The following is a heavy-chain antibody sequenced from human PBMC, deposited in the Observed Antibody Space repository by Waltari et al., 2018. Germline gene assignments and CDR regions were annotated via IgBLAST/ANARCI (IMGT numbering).Heavy chain of an antibody. Sequence: EVQLLESGGGLVQPGGSLRLSCAASGFSFSGSWMTWVRQAPGKGLEGVAEINPDGSGEYYVDSVNGRFTISRDNTKNSLYLQMNSLRPDDTAVYFCARDPAFGAFDFWGQGTVVTVSS. D-gene: IGHD3-10*01. J-gene: IGHJ3*01. CDR1: GFSFSGSW. CDR2: INPDGSGE. CDR3: ARDPAFGAFDF. V-gene: IGHV3-7*01.